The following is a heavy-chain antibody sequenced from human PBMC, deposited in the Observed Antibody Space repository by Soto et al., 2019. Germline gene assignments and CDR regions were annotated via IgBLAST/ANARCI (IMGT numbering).Heavy chain of an antibody. Sequence: QVQLVESGGGVVQPGRSLRLSCAASGFTFSSYGMHWVRQAPGKGLEWVAVISYDGSNKYYADSVKGRFTISRDNSKNTRYLQRNSLRAEDTAVYYCAIIAAAGTGGFDYWGQGTLVTVSS. D-gene: IGHD6-13*01. CDR2: ISYDGSNK. J-gene: IGHJ4*02. CDR1: GFTFSSYG. CDR3: AIIAAAGTGGFDY. V-gene: IGHV3-30*03.